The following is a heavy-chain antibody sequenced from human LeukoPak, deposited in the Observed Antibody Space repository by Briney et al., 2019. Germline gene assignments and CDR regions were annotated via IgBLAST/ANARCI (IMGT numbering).Heavy chain of an antibody. CDR1: GGTFSSYA. D-gene: IGHD6-19*01. Sequence: SVKVPCKASGGTFSSYAISWVRQAPGQGLEWVGRIIPILGIANYAQKFQGRVTITADKSTSTAYMELSSLRSEDTAVYYCARGYSSGWYSTDYWGQGTLVTVSS. CDR3: ARGYSSGWYSTDY. CDR2: IIPILGIA. J-gene: IGHJ4*02. V-gene: IGHV1-69*04.